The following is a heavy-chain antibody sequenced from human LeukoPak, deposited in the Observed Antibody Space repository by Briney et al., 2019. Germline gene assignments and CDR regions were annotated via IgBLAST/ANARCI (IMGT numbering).Heavy chain of an antibody. Sequence: GGSPRLSCAASGFTFSTYAMNWVRQAPGKGLEWVSGISGSGGSTYYADSVKGRFTISRDNSKNTVYLQMNSLRADDTAVYYCAKGGSITMMVVTPDAFDNWGQGTMVTVSS. CDR3: AKGGSITMMVVTPDAFDN. CDR1: GFTFSTYA. D-gene: IGHD3-22*01. V-gene: IGHV3-23*01. J-gene: IGHJ3*02. CDR2: ISGSGGST.